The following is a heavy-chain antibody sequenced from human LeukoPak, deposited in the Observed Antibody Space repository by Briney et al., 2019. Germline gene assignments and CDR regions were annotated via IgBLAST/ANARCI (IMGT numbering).Heavy chain of an antibody. CDR1: GGIFSKWS. V-gene: IGHV1-69*13. D-gene: IGHD5-18*01. CDR2: IIPEFDEA. Sequence: SVKVSCKASGGIFSKWSISWVRQAPGQGLEWVGTIIPEFDEAHYAQKLQGRVTISADDSATAAYMKLRSLTSEDTAIYYCASGGVTVYSYGPDFWGQGTLVAVSS. J-gene: IGHJ4*02. CDR3: ASGGVTVYSYGPDF.